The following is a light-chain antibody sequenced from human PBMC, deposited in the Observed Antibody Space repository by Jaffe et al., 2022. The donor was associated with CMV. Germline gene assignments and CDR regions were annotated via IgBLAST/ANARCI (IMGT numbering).Light chain of an antibody. J-gene: IGKJ2*01. CDR3: QQRSHWPLT. V-gene: IGKV3-11*01. CDR2: GAS. CDR1: QSVSTY. Sequence: DIMLTQSPATLSLSPGERATLSCRASQSVSTYLAWYQHKPGQAPRLLIYGASNRATGIPARFSGSGSGTDFTLTISSLEPEDFAVYFCQQRSHWPLTFGQGTKLDIK.